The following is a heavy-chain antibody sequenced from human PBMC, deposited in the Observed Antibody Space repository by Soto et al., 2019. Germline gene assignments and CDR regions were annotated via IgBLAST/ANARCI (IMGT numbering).Heavy chain of an antibody. CDR2: IWYDGSNK. CDR1: GXTFCRYP. V-gene: IGHV3-33*01. D-gene: IGHD5-12*01. CDR3: ARDGYPRDGYNKPPFDY. Sequence: GXSLRLSCAASGXTFCRYPIHWVRQAPGKGPDWVAVIWYDGSNKYYAESVKGRFTISRDNSKNTLYLQMNSLRDEDTAVYYCARDGYPRDGYNKPPFDYWGQGTLGTVSS. J-gene: IGHJ4*02.